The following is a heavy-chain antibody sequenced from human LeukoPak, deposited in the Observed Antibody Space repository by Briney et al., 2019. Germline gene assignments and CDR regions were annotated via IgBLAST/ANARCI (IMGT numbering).Heavy chain of an antibody. Sequence: GASVKVSCKASGGTFSSYAISWVRQAPGQGLEWMGRIIPILGIANYAQKFQGRVTITADKSTSTAYMELSSLRSGDTAVYYCAIYSYGDAFDIWGQGTMVTVSS. CDR2: IIPILGIA. J-gene: IGHJ3*02. V-gene: IGHV1-69*04. CDR3: AIYSYGDAFDI. CDR1: GGTFSSYA. D-gene: IGHD5-18*01.